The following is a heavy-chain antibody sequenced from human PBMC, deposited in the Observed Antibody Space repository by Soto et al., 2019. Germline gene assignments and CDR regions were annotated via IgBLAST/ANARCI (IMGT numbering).Heavy chain of an antibody. Sequence: ASVKVSCKASGYTFTSYGISWVRQAPGQGLEWMGWISAYNGNTNYAQKLQGRVTMTTDTSTSTAYMELRSLRSDDTAVYYCARAGDYDFWSGYYSPPYYYYGMDVWGQVTTVTVSS. CDR1: GYTFTSYG. CDR2: ISAYNGNT. V-gene: IGHV1-18*01. CDR3: ARAGDYDFWSGYYSPPYYYYGMDV. D-gene: IGHD3-3*01. J-gene: IGHJ6*02.